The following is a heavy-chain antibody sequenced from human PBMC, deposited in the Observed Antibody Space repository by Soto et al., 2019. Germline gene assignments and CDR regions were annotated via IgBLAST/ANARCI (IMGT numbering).Heavy chain of an antibody. V-gene: IGHV4-39*01. CDR2: IHYSAST. D-gene: IGHD3-10*01. Sequence: SETLSLTCTVSGGSISSSIYYWGWIPQPPGKGLEYIGSIHYSASTYYTPSLKSRVSISVDTSKNQFSLRLSSVTAADTAIYYCARHAKGYYASGSYDYWFDPWGQGTLVTVSS. J-gene: IGHJ5*02. CDR1: GGSISSSIYY. CDR3: ARHAKGYYASGSYDYWFDP.